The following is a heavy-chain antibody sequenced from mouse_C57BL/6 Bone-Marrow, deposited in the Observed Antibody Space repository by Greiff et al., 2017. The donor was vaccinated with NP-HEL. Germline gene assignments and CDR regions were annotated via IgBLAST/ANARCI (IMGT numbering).Heavy chain of an antibody. V-gene: IGHV10-1*01. CDR1: GFSFNTYA. Sequence: EVMLVESGGGLVQPKGSLKLSCAASGFSFNTYAMNWVRQAPGKGLEWVARIRSKSNNYATYYADSVKDRFTISRDDSESMLYLQMNNLKTEDTAMYYCVRDYENFDYWGQGTTLTVSS. CDR2: IRSKSNNYAT. D-gene: IGHD1-1*01. CDR3: VRDYENFDY. J-gene: IGHJ2*01.